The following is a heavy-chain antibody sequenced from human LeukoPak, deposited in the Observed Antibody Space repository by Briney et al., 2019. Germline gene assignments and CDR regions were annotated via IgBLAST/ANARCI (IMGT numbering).Heavy chain of an antibody. CDR2: IKEDGSER. CDR3: ARPYSSSWYNWYFDL. Sequence: GGSLRLSCEGSAFIFSGHWMNWVRQTPGKGLEWVASIKEDGSERQYVDSVKGRFSISRDNTKGSLFLQLNSLRAEDTAVYYCARPYSSSWYNWYFDLWGRGTLVTVSS. D-gene: IGHD6-13*01. CDR1: AFIFSGHW. V-gene: IGHV3-7*01. J-gene: IGHJ2*01.